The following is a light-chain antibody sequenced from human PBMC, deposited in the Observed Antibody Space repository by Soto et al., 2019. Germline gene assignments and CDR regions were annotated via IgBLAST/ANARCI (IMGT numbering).Light chain of an antibody. CDR2: DAS. J-gene: IGKJ2*01. CDR1: QSVRNN. V-gene: IGKV3-15*01. CDR3: QQYKNWPPLYT. Sequence: EIVMTQSPATLSVSPGERATLSCRASQSVRNNLAWYQQKPGQAPRLLIYDASTRATGIPARFSGSGSGTEFTLTITSLQSEDFAIYSCQQYKNWPPLYTFGQGTKLEIK.